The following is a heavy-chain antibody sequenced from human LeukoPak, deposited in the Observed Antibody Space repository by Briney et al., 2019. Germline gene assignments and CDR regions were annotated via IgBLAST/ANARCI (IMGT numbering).Heavy chain of an antibody. CDR1: GFTFSNAL. Sequence: GGSLRLSCAASGFTFSNALMSWVRQAPGKGLEWVGRIKSKTDGGTTDYAAPVKGRFTISRDDSKNTLYLQMNSLKTEDTAVYYCTTDPWAGYYRTPNYFDYWGQGTLVTVSS. CDR3: TTDPWAGYYRTPNYFDY. D-gene: IGHD3/OR15-3a*01. V-gene: IGHV3-15*01. J-gene: IGHJ4*02. CDR2: IKSKTDGGTT.